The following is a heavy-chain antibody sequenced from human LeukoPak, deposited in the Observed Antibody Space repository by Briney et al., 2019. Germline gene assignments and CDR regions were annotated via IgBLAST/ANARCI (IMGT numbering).Heavy chain of an antibody. D-gene: IGHD7-27*01. CDR1: GGSFSGYY. CDR3: ASLGSDRADY. CDR2: IYHTGST. J-gene: IGHJ4*02. V-gene: IGHV4-59*01. Sequence: SETLSLTCAVYGGSFSGYYWSWIRQPPGKGLEWIGCIYHTGSTSYNPSLKSRVTISVDTSKNQFSLKLNSVTAADTAVYYCASLGSDRADYWGQGTLVTVSS.